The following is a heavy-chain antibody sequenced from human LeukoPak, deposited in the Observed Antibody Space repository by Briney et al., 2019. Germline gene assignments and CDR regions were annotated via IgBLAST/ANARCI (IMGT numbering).Heavy chain of an antibody. CDR3: ARDSLSGWSSDWFDP. CDR1: GGSISSSSYY. V-gene: IGHV4-39*07. J-gene: IGHJ5*02. Sequence: PSETLSLTCTVSGGSISSSSYYWGWIRQPPGKGLEWIGRIYYSGSTYYNPSLKSRVTISVDTSKNQFSLKLSSVTAADTAVYYCARDSLSGWSSDWFDPWGQGTLVTVSS. D-gene: IGHD6-19*01. CDR2: IYYSGST.